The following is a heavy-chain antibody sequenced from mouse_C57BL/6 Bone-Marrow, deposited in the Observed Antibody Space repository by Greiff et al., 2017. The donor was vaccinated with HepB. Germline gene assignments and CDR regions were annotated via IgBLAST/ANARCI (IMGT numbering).Heavy chain of an antibody. CDR1: GYTFTSYW. J-gene: IGHJ3*01. CDR2: IHPNSGST. D-gene: IGHD1-1*01. CDR3: ARGSYYGSKAWFAY. V-gene: IGHV1-64*01. Sequence: VQLQQPGAELVKPGASVKLSCKASGYTFTSYWMHWVKQRPGQGLEWIGMIHPNSGSTNYNEKFKSKATLTVDKSSSTAYMQLSSLTSEDSAVYYCARGSYYGSKAWFAYWGQGTLVTVSA.